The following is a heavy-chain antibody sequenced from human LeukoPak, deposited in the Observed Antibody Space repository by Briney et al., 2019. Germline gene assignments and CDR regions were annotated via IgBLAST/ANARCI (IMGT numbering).Heavy chain of an antibody. V-gene: IGHV1-18*01. CDR1: GYTFTSYG. J-gene: IGHJ4*02. CDR3: ARDLCIAAAGTTDY. Sequence: ASVKVSCKASGYTFTSYGISWVRQAPGQGLEWMGWISAYNGNTNYAQKLQGRVTMTTDTSTSTAYMELRSLRSDDTAEYYWARDLCIAAAGTTDYWGQGTLVTVSS. D-gene: IGHD6-13*01. CDR2: ISAYNGNT.